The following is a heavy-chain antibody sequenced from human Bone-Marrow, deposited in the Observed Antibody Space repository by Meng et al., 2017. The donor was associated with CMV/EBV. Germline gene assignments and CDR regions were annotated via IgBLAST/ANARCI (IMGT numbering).Heavy chain of an antibody. CDR1: GYSISGGYY. V-gene: IGHV4-38-2*02. CDR2: IDYSGNT. CDR3: ARDYAPALLRPRRFDP. D-gene: IGHD3-3*01. J-gene: IGHJ5*02. Sequence: SETLSLTCTVSGYSISGGYYWAWIRQPPGKGLEWIASIDYSGNTYYNPSLKSRVTISVDTSKNQFSLKLSSVTAADTAVYYCARDYAPALLRPRRFDPWGQGTLV.